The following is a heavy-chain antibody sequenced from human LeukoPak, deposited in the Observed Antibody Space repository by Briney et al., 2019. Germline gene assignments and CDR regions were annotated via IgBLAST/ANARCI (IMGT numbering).Heavy chain of an antibody. D-gene: IGHD3-3*01. CDR1: GFTFSSYA. J-gene: IGHJ4*02. Sequence: HAGGSLRLSCAASGFTFSSYAMSWVRQASGKGLEWVGRIRSQGNSYATAYGASVKGRFTISRDDSKNTAYLHMNSLKTEDTAVYYCTRSLYYDSWSGYFGGEDFDYWGQGTLVTVSS. CDR2: IRSQGNSYAT. CDR3: TRSLYYDSWSGYFGGEDFDY. V-gene: IGHV3-73*01.